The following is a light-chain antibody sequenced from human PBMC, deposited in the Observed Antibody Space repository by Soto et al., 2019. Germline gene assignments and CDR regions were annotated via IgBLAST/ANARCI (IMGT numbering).Light chain of an antibody. J-gene: IGLJ2*01. CDR3: AAWDDSLNAVV. CDR2: SNN. CDR1: NSNIGSNV. Sequence: QSVLTQPPSASGTPGQRVTISCSGSNSNIGSNVVNWYQQLPGTAPKLLIYSNNQRPSGVPDRFSGSKSGTSASLAISGLQSEDEADYYCAAWDDSLNAVVFGGGTKVTVL. V-gene: IGLV1-44*01.